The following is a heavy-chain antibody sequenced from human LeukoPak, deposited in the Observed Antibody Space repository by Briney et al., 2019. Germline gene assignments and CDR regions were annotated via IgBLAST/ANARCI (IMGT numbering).Heavy chain of an antibody. CDR1: GGTFSSYA. D-gene: IGHD2-15*01. J-gene: IGHJ3*02. V-gene: IGHV1-69*05. Sequence: SVKVSCKASGGTFSSYAISWVRQAPGQGLEWMGRIIPIFGTANYAQKFQGRVTITTDESTSTAYMELSSLRSEDKAVYYCARKGYCSGGSCYSDDAFDIRGQGTMVTVSS. CDR2: IIPIFGTA. CDR3: ARKGYCSGGSCYSDDAFDI.